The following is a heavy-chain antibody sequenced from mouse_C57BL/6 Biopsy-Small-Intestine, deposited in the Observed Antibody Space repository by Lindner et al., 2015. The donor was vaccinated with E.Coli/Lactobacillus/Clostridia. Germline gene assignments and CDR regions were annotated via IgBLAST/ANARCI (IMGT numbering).Heavy chain of an antibody. CDR3: AGTFSRYCSGGSCPLDY. CDR2: IRADNGNP. V-gene: IGHV1S20*02. J-gene: IGHJ4*01. D-gene: IGHD1-1*02. Sequence: SVKVSCKASGCTFSSYGFAWVRQAPGQGLEWLGWIRADNGNPNYAQKVQGRVTMTTDTSTSTAYMELTSLTSDDTAVYFCAGTFSRYCSGGSCPLDYWGQGTLVTVSS. CDR1: GCTFSSYG.